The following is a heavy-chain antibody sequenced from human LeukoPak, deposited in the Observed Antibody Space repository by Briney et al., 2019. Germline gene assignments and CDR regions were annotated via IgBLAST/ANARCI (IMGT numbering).Heavy chain of an antibody. J-gene: IGHJ4*02. CDR3: VRDSGYNYGRDY. Sequence: SGTLSLTCTVSGGSISSGDYHWSWIRQPPGKGLEWIGYIHDSGSTNYNPSLKSRVSISVDTAKNHFSLKLSSVTAADTAVYYCVRDSGYNYGRDYWGQGTLVTVSS. CDR1: GGSISSGDYH. V-gene: IGHV4-30-4*01. D-gene: IGHD5-18*01. CDR2: IHDSGST.